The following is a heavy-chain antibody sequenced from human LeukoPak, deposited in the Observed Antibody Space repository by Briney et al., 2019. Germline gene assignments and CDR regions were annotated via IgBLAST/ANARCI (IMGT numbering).Heavy chain of an antibody. D-gene: IGHD6-13*01. CDR1: GVSVSSGTYY. J-gene: IGHJ4*02. CDR3: AGRRPAADFDC. CDR2: IYYSGNT. V-gene: IGHV4-61*01. Sequence: SSETLSLTCTVFGVSVSSGTYYWNWIRQPPGKGLEWIGYIYYSGNTNYNPSLKSRVTISLDTSKNQFSLKLSSVTAADTAMYYCAGRRPAADFDCWGQGTLVTVSS.